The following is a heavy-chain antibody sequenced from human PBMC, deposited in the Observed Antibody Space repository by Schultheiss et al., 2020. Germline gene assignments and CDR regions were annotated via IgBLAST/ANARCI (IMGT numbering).Heavy chain of an antibody. D-gene: IGHD1-26*01. CDR1: GGSFSGYY. CDR3: ARDGGSSPGYYGMDV. Sequence: SETLSLTCAVYGGSFSGYYWSWIRQPPGKGLEWIGEINHSGSTNYNPSLKSRVTISVDTSKNQFSLKLSSVTAADTAVYYCARDGGSSPGYYGMDVWGQGTTVTVSS. V-gene: IGHV4-34*01. CDR2: INHSGST. J-gene: IGHJ6*02.